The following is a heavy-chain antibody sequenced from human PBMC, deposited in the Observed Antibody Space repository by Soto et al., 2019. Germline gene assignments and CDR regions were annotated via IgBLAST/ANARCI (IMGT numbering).Heavy chain of an antibody. CDR3: ASPVDGDYGAFDI. Sequence: SETLSLTCTFSCGSIICGDYYWSWIRQPPGKGLEWIGYIYYSGSTYYNPSLKSRVTISVDTSKNQFSLKLSSVTAADTAVYYCASPVDGDYGAFDIWGQGTMVTVSS. CDR1: CGSIICGDYY. D-gene: IGHD4-17*01. CDR2: IYYSGST. J-gene: IGHJ3*02. V-gene: IGHV4-30-4*01.